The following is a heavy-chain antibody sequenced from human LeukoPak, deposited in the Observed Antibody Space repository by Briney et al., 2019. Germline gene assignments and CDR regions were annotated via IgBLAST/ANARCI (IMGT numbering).Heavy chain of an antibody. CDR2: ISRSGSTS. V-gene: IGHV3-11*01. Sequence: PGGSLRLSCAAARFTFSDHYMSWIRQAPGKGLEWVSYISRSGSTSYHADSVKGRFTVSRDNAKNSLYLQMNSLRVEDTAIYYCARDNATFLDNWGQGTLVTVSS. CDR1: RFTFSDHY. D-gene: IGHD2/OR15-2a*01. J-gene: IGHJ4*02. CDR3: ARDNATFLDN.